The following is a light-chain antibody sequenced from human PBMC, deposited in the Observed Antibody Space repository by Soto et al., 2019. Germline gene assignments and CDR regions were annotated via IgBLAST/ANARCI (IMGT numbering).Light chain of an antibody. CDR3: LQHNSYPWT. CDR1: QSISSY. Sequence: DIQMTQSPSTLSASAGDRVTITCRASQSISSYLNWYQQKPGKAPKLLIYAASSLQSGVPSRFSGSGSGTEFTLTISSLQPEDFATYYCLQHNSYPWTFGQGTKVDIK. J-gene: IGKJ1*01. CDR2: AAS. V-gene: IGKV1-17*01.